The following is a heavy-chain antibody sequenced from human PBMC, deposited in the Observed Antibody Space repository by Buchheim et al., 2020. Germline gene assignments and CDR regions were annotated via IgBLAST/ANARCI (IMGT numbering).Heavy chain of an antibody. CDR1: GGSFSGYY. CDR2: INHSGST. CDR3: ASLGFWTYYYGMDV. Sequence: QVQLQQWGAGLLKPSETLSLTCAVYGGSFSGYYWSWIRQPPGKGLEWIGEINHSGSTNYNPSLKSLVTILVDTSKNPFSLKLSSVTAADTAVYYCASLGFWTYYYGMDVWGQGTT. V-gene: IGHV4-34*01. J-gene: IGHJ6*02. D-gene: IGHD3/OR15-3a*01.